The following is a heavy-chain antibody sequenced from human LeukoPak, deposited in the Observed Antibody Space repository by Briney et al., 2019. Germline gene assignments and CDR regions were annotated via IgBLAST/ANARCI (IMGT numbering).Heavy chain of an antibody. CDR2: INPDGSNM. D-gene: IGHD3-3*01. J-gene: IGHJ4*02. Sequence: GSLRLSCAASGFSFSSYWMSWVRQAPGKGLEWVANINPDGSNMLYVDSVKGRFTISRDNAKNSLYLQMNNLRAEDTAVYFCVSGFLQWLYWGQGTLVTVSS. CDR1: GFSFSSYW. V-gene: IGHV3-7*01. CDR3: VSGFLQWLY.